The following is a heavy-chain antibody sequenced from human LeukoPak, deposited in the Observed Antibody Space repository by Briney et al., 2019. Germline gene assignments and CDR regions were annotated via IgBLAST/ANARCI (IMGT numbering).Heavy chain of an antibody. Sequence: GGSLRLSCAAPGLSISNFWMHWVRQAPGKGLEWVAIIDKDGKDIKYVDSVKGRFTLSRDNAKNSVYLQMNSLRTEDTALYYCVTDGDKWNDFEYWGQGTLVTVSS. V-gene: IGHV3-7*01. CDR2: IDKDGKDI. J-gene: IGHJ4*02. D-gene: IGHD1-1*01. CDR1: GLSISNFW. CDR3: VTDGDKWNDFEY.